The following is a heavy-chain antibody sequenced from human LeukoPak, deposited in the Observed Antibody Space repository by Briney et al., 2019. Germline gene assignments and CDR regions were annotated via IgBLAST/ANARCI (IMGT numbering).Heavy chain of an antibody. V-gene: IGHV4-39*07. Sequence: SSETLSLTCTVSGGSISSSSYYWGWIRQPPGKGLEWIGSIYYSGSTYHNPSLKSRVTMSVDTSKNQFSLKLSSVTAADTAVYYCARDPSGSGSYYNPAAEGSMDVWGQGTTVTVSS. J-gene: IGHJ6*02. D-gene: IGHD3-10*01. CDR1: GGSISSSSYY. CDR2: IYYSGST. CDR3: ARDPSGSGSYYNPAAEGSMDV.